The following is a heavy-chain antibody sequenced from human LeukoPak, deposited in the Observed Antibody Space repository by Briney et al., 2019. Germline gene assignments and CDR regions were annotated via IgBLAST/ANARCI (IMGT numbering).Heavy chain of an antibody. V-gene: IGHV4-59*01. CDR3: ARKSRRSWFDP. J-gene: IGHJ5*02. CDR2: IYYSGST. Sequence: SETLSLTCTVSGGSISSYYWSWIRQPPGKGLEGIGYIYYSGSTNYNPSPNSRVTISVDTSKNQFSLKLSSVTAADTAVYYCARKSRRSWFDPWGQGILVTVSS. D-gene: IGHD3-3*01. CDR1: GGSISSYY.